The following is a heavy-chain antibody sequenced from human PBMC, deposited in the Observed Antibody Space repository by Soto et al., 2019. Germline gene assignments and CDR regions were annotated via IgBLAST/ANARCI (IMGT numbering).Heavy chain of an antibody. D-gene: IGHD3-10*01. V-gene: IGHV3-23*01. CDR2: ISGSGGST. CDR1: GFTFSSYA. J-gene: IGHJ4*02. CDR3: AKGWYSRGVISYFDY. Sequence: EVQLLESGGGLVQPGGSLRLSCAASGFTFSSYAMSWVRQAPGKGLEWVSAISGSGGSTYYADSVKGRFTISRDNSKNTLYLQMNSLRAEDTAVHYCAKGWYSRGVISYFDYWGQGTLVTVSS.